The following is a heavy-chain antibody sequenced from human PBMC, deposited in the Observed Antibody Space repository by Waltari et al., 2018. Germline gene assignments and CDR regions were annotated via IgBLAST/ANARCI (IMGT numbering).Heavy chain of an antibody. CDR2: IYYSGST. Sequence: QVQLQESGPGLVKPSETLSLTCTVSGGSVSSGSYYWSWIRQPPGKGLEWIGYIYYSGSTNYNPSLKSRVTISVDTSKNQFSLKLSSVTAADTAVYYCARVEGIAAQGYYYYMDVWGKGTTVTVSS. D-gene: IGHD6-6*01. V-gene: IGHV4-61*01. CDR3: ARVEGIAAQGYYYYMDV. CDR1: GGSVSSGSYY. J-gene: IGHJ6*03.